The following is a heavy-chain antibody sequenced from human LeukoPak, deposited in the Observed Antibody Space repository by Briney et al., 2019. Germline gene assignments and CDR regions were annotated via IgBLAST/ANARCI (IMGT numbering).Heavy chain of an antibody. Sequence: PGGSLRLSCAASVFTFGSYGVHWVRQAPGKGLEWVAFIRFDGSNTYYADSVKGRFTISRDNSNNTLYLQMNSLRVEDTAVYYCARGYGESHFDSWGRGSLVTVSS. D-gene: IGHD5-18*01. J-gene: IGHJ4*02. CDR1: VFTFGSYG. CDR3: ARGYGESHFDS. V-gene: IGHV3-30*02. CDR2: IRFDGSNT.